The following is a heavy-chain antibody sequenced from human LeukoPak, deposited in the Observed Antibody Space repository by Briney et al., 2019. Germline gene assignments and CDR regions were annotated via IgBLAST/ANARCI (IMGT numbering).Heavy chain of an antibody. D-gene: IGHD1-26*01. CDR3: ARGGSYLSAFDI. Sequence: GSLRLSCAASGFIVNTNYMTWVRQAPGKGLEWVSIIYSGGSTFYADSVKGRFTISRDNSKNTLYLQMNSLRAEDTAVYYCARGGSYLSAFDIWGQGTMVTVSS. V-gene: IGHV3-53*01. CDR1: GFIVNTNY. CDR2: IYSGGST. J-gene: IGHJ3*02.